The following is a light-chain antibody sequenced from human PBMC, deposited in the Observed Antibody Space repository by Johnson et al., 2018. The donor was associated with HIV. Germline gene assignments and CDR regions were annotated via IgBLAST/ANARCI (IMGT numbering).Light chain of an antibody. J-gene: IGLJ1*01. CDR3: GTWDSSLNV. Sequence: VLTQPPSVSAAPGQKVTISCSGSSSNIGNNYVSWYQQFPGTAPKLLIYENNKRPSGIPDRFSGSKSGTSATLGITGLQTGDEADYYCGTWDSSLNVFGTGTKVTVL. CDR1: SSNIGNNY. V-gene: IGLV1-51*02. CDR2: ENN.